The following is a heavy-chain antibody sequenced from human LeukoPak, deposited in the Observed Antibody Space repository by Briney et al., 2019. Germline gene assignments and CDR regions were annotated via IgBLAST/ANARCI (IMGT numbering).Heavy chain of an antibody. V-gene: IGHV5-51*01. Sequence: ESLKISCKGSGYSFTSYWIGWVRQMPGKGLEWMGIIYPGDSDTRYSPSFQGQVTISADKSISTAYLQWSSLKASDTAMYYCARTNYCRGGSCYFDTDYWGQGTLVTVSS. CDR1: GYSFTSYW. J-gene: IGHJ4*02. CDR3: ARTNYCRGGSCYFDTDY. CDR2: IYPGDSDT. D-gene: IGHD2-15*01.